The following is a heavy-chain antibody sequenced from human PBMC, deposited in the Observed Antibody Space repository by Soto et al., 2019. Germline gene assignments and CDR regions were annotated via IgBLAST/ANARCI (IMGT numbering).Heavy chain of an antibody. CDR3: VRGGGGGLFDP. D-gene: IGHD2-15*01. CDR2: ISPGSRYP. J-gene: IGHJ5*02. CDR1: GFTLGDSY. V-gene: IGHV3-11*06. Sequence: GGSLRLSCAGSGFTLGDSYMSWIRQAPGKGLEWLSYISPGSRYPAYADSVKGRFTISRDNAKRSLYLQMMSLTAEDTAIYYCVRGGGGGLFDPWGQGTMVTVSS.